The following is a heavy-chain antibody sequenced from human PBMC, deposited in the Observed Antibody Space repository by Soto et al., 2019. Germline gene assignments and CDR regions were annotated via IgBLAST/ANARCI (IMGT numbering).Heavy chain of an antibody. Sequence: QVQLQQWGAGLLKPSETLSLTCAVYGGSFSGYYWSWIRQPPGKGLEWIGEINHSGSTNYNPSLKSRVTISVHTSKNQFSLKLSSVTAADTAVYYCARGSSSWARGAFDIWGQGTMVTVSS. CDR3: ARGSSSWARGAFDI. D-gene: IGHD6-13*01. CDR2: INHSGST. V-gene: IGHV4-34*01. J-gene: IGHJ3*02. CDR1: GGSFSGYY.